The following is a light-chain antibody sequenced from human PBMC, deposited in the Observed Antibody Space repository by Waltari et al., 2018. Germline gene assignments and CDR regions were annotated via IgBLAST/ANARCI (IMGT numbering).Light chain of an antibody. CDR1: QSVSGH. J-gene: IGKJ2*01. V-gene: IGKV3-11*01. CDR3: HLRTDWPPRYT. Sequence: DIVLTQSPATLSLSPGERATLSCRASQSVSGHLAWYQQKPGQAPVLLIYDTSNRATGIPARFSGGGSGTDFTLSINRLEPEDFALYFCHLRTDWPPRYTFGQGTKLEIK. CDR2: DTS.